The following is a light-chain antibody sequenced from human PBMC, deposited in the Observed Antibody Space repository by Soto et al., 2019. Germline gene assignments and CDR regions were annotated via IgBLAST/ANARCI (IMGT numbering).Light chain of an antibody. Sequence: DIQMTQSPSPLSASVGDRVSITCRASQTTSTYLNWYQQKPGKAPNILIYAASSLQSGVPSRFSGSGSGTDFTLTISSLQPEDFAVYYCQQTYSTPRTFGQGTKVEIK. J-gene: IGKJ1*01. CDR3: QQTYSTPRT. CDR2: AAS. V-gene: IGKV1-39*01. CDR1: QTTSTY.